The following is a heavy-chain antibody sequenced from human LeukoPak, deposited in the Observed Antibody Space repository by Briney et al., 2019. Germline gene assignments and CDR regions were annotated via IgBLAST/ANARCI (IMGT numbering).Heavy chain of an antibody. Sequence: GGSLRLSCAASGFTFANARMSWVRQAPGKGLEWVGRIQSKVDGGSTDYAAPVKGRFTISRDDSKNTLFLQMNSLKTEDTAVYYCTTVVWFGELLGYWGQGTLVTVSS. V-gene: IGHV3-15*01. J-gene: IGHJ4*02. D-gene: IGHD3-10*01. CDR3: TTVVWFGELLGY. CDR2: IQSKVDGGST. CDR1: GFTFANAR.